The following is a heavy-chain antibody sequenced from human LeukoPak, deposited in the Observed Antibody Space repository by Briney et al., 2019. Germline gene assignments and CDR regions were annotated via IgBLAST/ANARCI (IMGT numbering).Heavy chain of an antibody. J-gene: IGHJ4*02. Sequence: SETLSLICSVSGGYISTYYWIWSRQPPGKGLEWIGYIYYSGSTNYNPSLKSRVTISVDTSKNQVSLKLSSVTAADTAIYYCARDPKYSYYFDYWGQGSLVTVSS. D-gene: IGHD2/OR15-2a*01. CDR2: IYYSGST. CDR1: GGYISTYY. V-gene: IGHV4-59*01. CDR3: ARDPKYSYYFDY.